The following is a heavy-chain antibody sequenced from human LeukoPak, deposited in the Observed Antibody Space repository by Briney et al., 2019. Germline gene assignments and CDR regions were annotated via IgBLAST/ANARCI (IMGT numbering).Heavy chain of an antibody. Sequence: GGSLRLSCAASGFTFSNYAMHWVRQAPGKGLEWVAVISYDGSNKYYADSVKGRFTISRDNSKNTLYLQMNSLRAEDTAVYYCTRGKLNVLVPAPIWGQGTMVTVSS. J-gene: IGHJ3*02. CDR3: TRGKLNVLVPAPI. CDR1: GFTFSNYA. CDR2: ISYDGSNK. D-gene: IGHD2-2*01. V-gene: IGHV3-30*04.